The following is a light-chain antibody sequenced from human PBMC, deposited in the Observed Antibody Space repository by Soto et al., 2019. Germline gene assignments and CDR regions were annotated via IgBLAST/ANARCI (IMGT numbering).Light chain of an antibody. Sequence: EVVLTVSPDSLSLSPGETATLSCRASQSVSSSYLAWYQQKPGQAPRLLIYGASNRATDVPDRFSGGGSGTDFTLTISRLEPEDFAVYFCHQYGGSPFTFGQGTKL. CDR2: GAS. J-gene: IGKJ2*01. CDR3: HQYGGSPFT. V-gene: IGKV3-20*01. CDR1: QSVSSSY.